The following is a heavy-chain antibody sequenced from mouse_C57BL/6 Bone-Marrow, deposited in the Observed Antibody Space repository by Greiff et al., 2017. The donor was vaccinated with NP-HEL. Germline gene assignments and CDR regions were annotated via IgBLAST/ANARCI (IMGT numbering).Heavy chain of an antibody. D-gene: IGHD1-1*01. Sequence: VQLQQSGAELVKPGASVKLSCTASGFNIKDYYMHWVKQRTEQGLEWIGRIDPEDGETKYAPKFQGKATITADPSSNTAYLQLSSRTSEDTAVYYCANWGITTVVAPYAMDYWGQGTSVTVSA. V-gene: IGHV14-2*01. CDR2: IDPEDGET. CDR1: GFNIKDYY. J-gene: IGHJ4*01. CDR3: ANWGITTVVAPYAMDY.